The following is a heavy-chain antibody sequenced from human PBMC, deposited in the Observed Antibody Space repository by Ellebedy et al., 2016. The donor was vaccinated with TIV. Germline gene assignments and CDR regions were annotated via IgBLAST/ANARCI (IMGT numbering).Heavy chain of an antibody. D-gene: IGHD6-13*01. J-gene: IGHJ4*02. Sequence: ASVKVSXXASGYTFTGYYMHWVRQAPGQGLEWMGWINPNSGGTNYAQKFQGRVTMTRDTSTSTVYMELSSLRSEDTAVYYCASALPGIAAAGSFDYWGQGTLVTVSS. V-gene: IGHV1-2*02. CDR3: ASALPGIAAAGSFDY. CDR1: GYTFTGYY. CDR2: INPNSGGT.